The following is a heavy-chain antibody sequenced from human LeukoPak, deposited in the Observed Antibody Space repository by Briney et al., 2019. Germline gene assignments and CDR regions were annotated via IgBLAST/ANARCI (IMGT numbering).Heavy chain of an antibody. CDR1: GFTFSSYA. Sequence: PGGSLRLSCAASGFTFSSYAMSWVRQAPGKGLGWVANIKQDGSEKDYVDSVKGRFTISRDNAKNSLYLQMNSLRAEDTALYYCARRYGSGSYVHFDYWGQGTLVTVSS. V-gene: IGHV3-7*01. CDR2: IKQDGSEK. D-gene: IGHD3-10*01. CDR3: ARRYGSGSYVHFDY. J-gene: IGHJ4*02.